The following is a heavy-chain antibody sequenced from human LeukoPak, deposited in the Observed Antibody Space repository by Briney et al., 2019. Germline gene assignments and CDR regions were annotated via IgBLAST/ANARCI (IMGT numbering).Heavy chain of an antibody. D-gene: IGHD2-2*01. V-gene: IGHV4-39*01. J-gene: IGHJ4*02. CDR2: IYYSGST. CDR1: GGSISSSSYY. Sequence: SETLFLTCTVSGGSISSSSYYWGWIRQPPGKGLEWIGSIYYSGSTYYNPSLKSRVTISVDTSKNQFSLKLSSVTAADTAVYYCARHVYCSSTSCYGYYFDYWGQGTLVTVSS. CDR3: ARHVYCSSTSCYGYYFDY.